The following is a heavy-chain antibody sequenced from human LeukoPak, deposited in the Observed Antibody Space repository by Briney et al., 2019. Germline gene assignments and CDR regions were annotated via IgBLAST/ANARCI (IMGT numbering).Heavy chain of an antibody. CDR3: ARGHTAVTRHFDF. CDR1: GFTFSSYS. Sequence: HPGGSLRLSCAASGFTFSSYSMNWVRQAPGKGLEWVSYISSSSTIYYADSVKGRFTISRDNAKNSLYLQMNSLRAEDTAVYYCARGHTAVTRHFDFWGQGTLVTVSS. D-gene: IGHD4-17*01. V-gene: IGHV3-48*01. J-gene: IGHJ4*02. CDR2: ISSSSTI.